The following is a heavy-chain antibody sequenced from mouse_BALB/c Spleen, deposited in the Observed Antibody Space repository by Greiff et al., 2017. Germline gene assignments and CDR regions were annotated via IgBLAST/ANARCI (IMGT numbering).Heavy chain of an antibody. J-gene: IGHJ4*01. CDR1: GFSLTSYG. CDR3: AKGGWGAMDY. V-gene: IGHV2-3*01. Sequence: VKLVESGPGLVAPSQSLSITCTVSGFSLTSYGVSWVRQRPGKGPAWLGVIWGDGRTNYQSALISRLSTSKDNSKSQVFLKLNSLQTDDTATYYCAKGGWGAMDYWGQGTSVTVSS. CDR2: IWGDGRT.